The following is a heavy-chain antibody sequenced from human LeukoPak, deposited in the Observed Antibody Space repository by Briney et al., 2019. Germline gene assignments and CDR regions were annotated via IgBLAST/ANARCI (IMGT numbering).Heavy chain of an antibody. Sequence: PSETLSLTCTVSGASVSGSAYYWGWIRQPPGKGLEWIGNIYYSGSTYYNESLESRVTISIDTSKNQFSLKLSSVTAADTAVYYCARGSLLLWFGERGPMFDYWGQGTLVTVSS. CDR3: ARGSLLLWFGERGPMFDY. CDR2: IYYSGST. J-gene: IGHJ4*02. CDR1: GASVSGSAYY. V-gene: IGHV4-39*07. D-gene: IGHD3-10*01.